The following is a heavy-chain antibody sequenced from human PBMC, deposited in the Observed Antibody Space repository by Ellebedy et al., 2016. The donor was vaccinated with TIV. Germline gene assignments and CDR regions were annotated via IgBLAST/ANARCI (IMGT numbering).Heavy chain of an antibody. V-gene: IGHV3-30-3*02. Sequence: GESLKISCAASGFTFGGHSMHWVRQAPGKGLEWVAGLSSDEVKKFYAESVKGRFTISRDNSKNTLYLQMNSLRGEDTAVYYCAKRVTMVREVITYYHYAMDVWGQGTTVTVSS. J-gene: IGHJ6*02. CDR3: AKRVTMVREVITYYHYAMDV. CDR2: LSSDEVKK. D-gene: IGHD3-10*01. CDR1: GFTFGGHS.